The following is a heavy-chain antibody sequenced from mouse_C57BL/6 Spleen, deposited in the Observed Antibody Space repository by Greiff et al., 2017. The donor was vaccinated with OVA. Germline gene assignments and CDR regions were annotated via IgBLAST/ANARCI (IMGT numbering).Heavy chain of an antibody. V-gene: IGHV1-18*01. CDR3: ARSYSNYLYAMDY. CDR1: GYTFTDYN. J-gene: IGHJ4*01. D-gene: IGHD2-5*01. CDR2: INPNNGGT. Sequence: VQLQQSGPELVKPGASVKIPCKASGYTFTDYNMDWVKQSHGKSLEWIGDINPNNGGTIYNQKFKGKATLTVDKSSSTAYMELRSLTSEDTAVYYCARSYSNYLYAMDYWGQGTSVTVSS.